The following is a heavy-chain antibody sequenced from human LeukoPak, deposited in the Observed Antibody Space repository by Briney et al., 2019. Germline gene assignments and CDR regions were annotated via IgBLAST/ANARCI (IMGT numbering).Heavy chain of an antibody. CDR1: GFTFDDYA. CDR3: AKGITIFGVVTEGFDH. Sequence: GGSLRLSCAASGFTFDDYAMHWVRQAPGKGLEWVSGISWNSGNIGYADSVKGRFTISRDNAKNSLYLQMNSLRAEDTAVYFCAKGITIFGVVTEGFDHWGQGILVTVSS. V-gene: IGHV3-9*01. CDR2: ISWNSGNI. J-gene: IGHJ4*02. D-gene: IGHD3-3*01.